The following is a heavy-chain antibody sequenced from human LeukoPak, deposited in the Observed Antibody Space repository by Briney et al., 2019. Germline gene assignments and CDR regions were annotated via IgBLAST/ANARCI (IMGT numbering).Heavy chain of an antibody. Sequence: QPGGSLRLSCAASGFTFSSYWMSWVRQAPGKGLEWVANIGQDGSEKYYVDSVKGRFTISRDNAKNSLYLQMNSLRAEDTAVYYCARGPPHLYITIFGVVNPRFDYWGQGTLVTVSS. D-gene: IGHD3-3*01. J-gene: IGHJ4*02. CDR2: IGQDGSEK. CDR3: ARGPPHLYITIFGVVNPRFDY. V-gene: IGHV3-7*01. CDR1: GFTFSSYW.